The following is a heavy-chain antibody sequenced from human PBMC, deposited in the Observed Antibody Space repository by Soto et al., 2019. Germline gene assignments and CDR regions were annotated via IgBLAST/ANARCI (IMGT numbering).Heavy chain of an antibody. CDR1: VDSISSYS. V-gene: IGHV4-59*01. CDR3: AGDYGSGSYRFDY. D-gene: IGHD3-10*01. Sequence: ETLSLTCTVSVDSISSYSWSWIRQPPGKGLEWIGYIYYSGSTTYNPSLKSRVTISLHTSENQFSLKLTSVTAADTAVYYCAGDYGSGSYRFDYWGQGALVTVSS. CDR2: IYYSGST. J-gene: IGHJ4*02.